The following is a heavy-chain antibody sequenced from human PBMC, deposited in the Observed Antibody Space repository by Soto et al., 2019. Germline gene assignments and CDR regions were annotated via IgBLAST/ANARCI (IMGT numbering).Heavy chain of an antibody. Sequence: SETLSLTCAVSGESVIDYYWSWIRQPPGKGLEWIGHIYYTGSTNYNPSLRSRVTMSQDTSKNQSSLKLASVTAADTAVYYCARSGYYGFVYWGQGALVTVSS. CDR1: GESVIDYY. CDR3: ARSGYYGFVY. V-gene: IGHV4-59*02. CDR2: IYYTGST. J-gene: IGHJ4*02. D-gene: IGHD3-10*01.